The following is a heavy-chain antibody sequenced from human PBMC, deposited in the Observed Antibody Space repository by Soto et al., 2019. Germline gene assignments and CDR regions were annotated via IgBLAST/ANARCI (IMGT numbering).Heavy chain of an antibody. V-gene: IGHV3-21*01. CDR2: ISSNSAYI. CDR1: GCTFRSFT. Sequence: GSLILSCSASGCTFRSFTMNWVRQAPGKGLEWVSTISSNSAYIYYTDALRGRFTISRDNAKNSLHLPMNSLRAEDTAVYYCTRDASRDSSARGWFDPWGPGTLVTVYS. CDR3: TRDASRDSSARGWFDP. J-gene: IGHJ5*02. D-gene: IGHD6-13*01.